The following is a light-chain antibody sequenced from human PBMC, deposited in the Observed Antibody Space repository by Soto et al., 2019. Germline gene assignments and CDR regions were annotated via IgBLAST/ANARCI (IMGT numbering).Light chain of an antibody. CDR3: AAWDASLGGFYV. CDR2: SNN. J-gene: IGLJ1*01. CDR1: RSSIGSNT. Sequence: QPVLTQPPSASGTPGQRVTISCSGSRSSIGSNTVNWYQHLPGIAPKLLIYSNNHRPSGVPDRFSASKAGASASLAISGLQSGDEGDYYCAAWDASLGGFYVFGSGTKVTVL. V-gene: IGLV1-44*01.